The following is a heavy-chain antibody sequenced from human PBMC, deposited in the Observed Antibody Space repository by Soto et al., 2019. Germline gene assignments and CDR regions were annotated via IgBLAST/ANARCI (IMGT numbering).Heavy chain of an antibody. CDR2: IDPSDSQT. CDR3: ARQIYDSDTGPNFKYYFDS. CDR1: GYSFAGYG. V-gene: IGHV5-10-1*01. D-gene: IGHD3-22*01. J-gene: IGHJ4*02. Sequence: AESLTICCKVSGYSFAGYGISWVPQKPGKGLEWMGRIDPSDSQTYYSPSFRGHVTISVTKSITTVFLQWSSLRASDTAMYYCARQIYDSDTGPNFKYYFDSWGQGTPVTVSS.